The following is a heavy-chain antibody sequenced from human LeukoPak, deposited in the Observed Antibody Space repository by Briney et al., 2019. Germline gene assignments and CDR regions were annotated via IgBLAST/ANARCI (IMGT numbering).Heavy chain of an antibody. J-gene: IGHJ4*02. CDR3: ARRVDGSGPHDH. CDR2: VYNSGST. V-gene: IGHV4-59*08. Sequence: PSETLSLTCTVSGGSISTYYWSWIRQPPGKKLEWIGHVYNSGSTNYNPSLKSRVTISMDTSKNQFSLQLSSVTAADTAVYYCARRVDGSGPHDHWGQGTLVTVSS. D-gene: IGHD3-10*01. CDR1: GGSISTYY.